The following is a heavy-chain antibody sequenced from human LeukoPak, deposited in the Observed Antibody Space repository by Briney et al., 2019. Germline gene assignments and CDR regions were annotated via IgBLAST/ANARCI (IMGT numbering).Heavy chain of an antibody. CDR2: ISSGSSYI. CDR3: ARVINSGYDWGGVDY. CDR1: GFTFSRYN. J-gene: IGHJ4*02. Sequence: GGSLRLSCAASGFTFSRYNMNWVRQAPGKGLEWVSSISSGSSYIYYADSVKGRFTISRDNAKNSLYLQMNSLRAEDTAVYYCARVINSGYDWGGVDYWGQGTLVTVSS. V-gene: IGHV3-21*01. D-gene: IGHD5-12*01.